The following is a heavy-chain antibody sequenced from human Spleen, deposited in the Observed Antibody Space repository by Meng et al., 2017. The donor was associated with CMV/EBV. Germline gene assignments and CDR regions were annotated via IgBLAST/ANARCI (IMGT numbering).Heavy chain of an antibody. J-gene: IGHJ4*02. CDR1: GGSISSSSCY. D-gene: IGHD6-13*01. CDR3: ARRGASSWYYVFDY. V-gene: IGHV4-39*01. CDR2: IYHSGST. Sequence: SGGSISSSSCYWDWIRQPPGEGREWIGSIYHSGSTYYNSSLKSQITISIDTSKNQFSLKLTSVTATDTAVYYCARRGASSWYYVFDYWGQGTLVTVSS.